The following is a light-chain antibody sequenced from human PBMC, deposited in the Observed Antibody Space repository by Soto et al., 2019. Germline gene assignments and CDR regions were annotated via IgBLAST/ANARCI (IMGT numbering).Light chain of an antibody. CDR2: GAS. J-gene: IGKJ1*01. CDR1: QSVSSSY. Sequence: EIVLTQSPGTLSLSPGERATLSCRASQSVSSSYLAWYQQKPGLAPRLLIYGASSRATGIPDRFSGSGSGTAFTLTISRLEPEDFAVYYCQQYGSSPGTFDQGTKVEIK. V-gene: IGKV3-20*01. CDR3: QQYGSSPGT.